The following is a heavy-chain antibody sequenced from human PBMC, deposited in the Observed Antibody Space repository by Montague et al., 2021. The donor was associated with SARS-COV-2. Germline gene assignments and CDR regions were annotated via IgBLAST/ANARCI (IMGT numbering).Heavy chain of an antibody. V-gene: IGHV4-39*01. J-gene: IGHJ6*02. CDR1: GGSISSSSYY. CDR2: IYYSGST. D-gene: IGHD3-9*01. Sequence: SETLSLTCTVSGGSISSSSYYWGWIRQPPGKGLEWIGSIYYSGSTYYNPCLKSRVTISVDTSKNQFSLKLSSVTAADTAVYYCARQDDILTGYYYYGMDVWGQGTTVTVSS. CDR3: ARQDDILTGYYYYGMDV.